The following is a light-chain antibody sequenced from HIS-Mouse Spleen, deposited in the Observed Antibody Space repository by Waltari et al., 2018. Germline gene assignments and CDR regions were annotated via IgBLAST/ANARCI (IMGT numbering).Light chain of an antibody. CDR1: SSDFGGYNY. CDR2: DVS. V-gene: IGLV2-14*03. CDR3: SSYTSSSFNVV. J-gene: IGLJ2*01. Sequence: QSALTQPASVSGSPGQSIPISCPGTSSDFGGYNYVPWYQQHPGKAPKLMIYDVSNRPSGVSNRFSGSKSGNTASLTISGLQAEDEADYYCSSYTSSSFNVVFGGGTKLTVL.